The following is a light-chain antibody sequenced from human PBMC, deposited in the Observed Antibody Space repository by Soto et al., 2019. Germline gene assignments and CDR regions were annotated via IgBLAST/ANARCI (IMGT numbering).Light chain of an antibody. V-gene: IGLV2-14*01. Sequence: QSVLTQPASVSGSPGQSITISCSGTSSDVGGYNYVSWYQQHPRKAPKLMIYEVSNRPSGVSNRFSGSKSGNTASLTISGLQAEVEADYYCSSYISSSTLHVVFGGGTKLTVL. CDR3: SSYISSSTLHVV. J-gene: IGLJ2*01. CDR1: SSDVGGYNY. CDR2: EVS.